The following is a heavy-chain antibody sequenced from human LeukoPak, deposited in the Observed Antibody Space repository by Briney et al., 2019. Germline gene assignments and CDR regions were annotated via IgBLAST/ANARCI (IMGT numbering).Heavy chain of an antibody. D-gene: IGHD6-19*01. V-gene: IGHV1-2*02. CDR3: ARGGGGRDMDVAVLDV. Sequence: ASVKVSCKASGYTFTGDYMHWVRQAPGQGLEWMGWINPSSGGTNYAQKFQGRVTMTRDTSINTAFMDLSRLRSDDTAVYYCARGGGGRDMDVAVLDVWGQGTTVIVSS. CDR1: GYTFTGDY. J-gene: IGHJ6*02. CDR2: INPSSGGT.